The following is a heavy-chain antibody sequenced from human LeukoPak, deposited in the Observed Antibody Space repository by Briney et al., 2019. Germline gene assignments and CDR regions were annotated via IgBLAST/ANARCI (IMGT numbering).Heavy chain of an antibody. CDR2: IYTSGST. J-gene: IGHJ4*02. CDR3: ARSRTIFGVVTTLDY. V-gene: IGHV4-4*07. Sequence: SETLSLTCTVSGGSISSYYWSWIRQPAGKGLEWIGHIYTSGSTNYNPSLKSRVTMSVDTSKNQFSLKLSSVTAADTAVYYCARSRTIFGVVTTLDYWGQGTLVTVSS. D-gene: IGHD3-3*01. CDR1: GGSISSYY.